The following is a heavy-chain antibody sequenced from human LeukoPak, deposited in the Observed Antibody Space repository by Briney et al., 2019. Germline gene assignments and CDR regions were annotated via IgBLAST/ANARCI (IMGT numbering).Heavy chain of an antibody. D-gene: IGHD3-10*01. CDR1: GYTFTAYY. Sequence: ASVKVSCKASGYTFTAYYLHWVRQAPGQGLEWMGWINPNSGGTNSAQKFQGRVTMTRDTSISTAYMELSRLRSDDTAVYYCARDGYGSGPYYAVDVWGQGTTVTVSS. CDR3: ARDGYGSGPYYAVDV. J-gene: IGHJ6*02. V-gene: IGHV1-2*02. CDR2: INPNSGGT.